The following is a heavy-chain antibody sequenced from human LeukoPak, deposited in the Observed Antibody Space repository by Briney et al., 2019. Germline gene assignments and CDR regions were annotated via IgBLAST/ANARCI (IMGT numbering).Heavy chain of an antibody. D-gene: IGHD5-12*01. J-gene: IGHJ4*02. CDR1: GYTFTNYD. CDR3: ARDRYITRSGYDSGFDY. Sequence: GASVNVSCTASGYTFTNYDFNWMRQATGQGLEWMGWMNPNSGSTGYAQKFQGRVTMTRDTSISTAYMELSSLTSEDTAVYYCARDRYITRSGYDSGFDYWGQGTLVTVSS. V-gene: IGHV1-8*01. CDR2: MNPNSGST.